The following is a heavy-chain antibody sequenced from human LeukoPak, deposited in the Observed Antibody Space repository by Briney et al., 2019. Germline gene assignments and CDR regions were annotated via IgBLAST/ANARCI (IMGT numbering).Heavy chain of an antibody. CDR1: GGSIYDSAYH. J-gene: IGHJ4*02. D-gene: IGHD3-22*01. V-gene: IGHV4-39*01. CDR3: ARPGEVYYYDSSGYPAHYFDY. Sequence: PSETLSLTCSVSGGSIYDSAYHWGWIRQPPWKGLGWIGSIYYSGSTYYNPSLKSRVTISVDTSQHQFSLKLSSVTAADTAVYYCARPGEVYYYDSSGYPAHYFDYWGQGTLVTVSS. CDR2: IYYSGST.